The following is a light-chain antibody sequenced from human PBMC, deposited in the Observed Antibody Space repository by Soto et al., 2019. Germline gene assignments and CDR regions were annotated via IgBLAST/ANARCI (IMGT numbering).Light chain of an antibody. CDR3: QQYNNWTS. CDR2: YIS. Sequence: ELVMTLSPATLSVSPGEIATLSCKASQTLSRNLAWYQQRPGQAPRLLISYISNRAAGVPARSSGSGSETEFTLTIRSLQSEDFAVYFCQQYNNWTSFGQGTRLEIK. CDR1: QTLSRN. V-gene: IGKV3-15*01. J-gene: IGKJ5*01.